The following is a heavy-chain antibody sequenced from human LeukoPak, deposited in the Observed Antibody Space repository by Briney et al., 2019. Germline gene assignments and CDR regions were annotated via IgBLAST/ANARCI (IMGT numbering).Heavy chain of an antibody. CDR1: GGSISSHY. V-gene: IGHV4-59*11. Sequence: SETLSLTCTVSGGSISSHYWIWIRQPPGKGLEWIGYIYYSGSTSYNPSLKSRVTISVDTSKNQFSLNLSSVTAADTAVYYCARCADCSNISCRKGFDYWGQGTLVTVSS. CDR2: IYYSGST. CDR3: ARCADCSNISCRKGFDY. J-gene: IGHJ4*02. D-gene: IGHD2-2*01.